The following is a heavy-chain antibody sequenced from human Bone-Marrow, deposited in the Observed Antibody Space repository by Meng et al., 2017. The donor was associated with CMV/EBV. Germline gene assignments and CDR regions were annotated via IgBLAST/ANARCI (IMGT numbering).Heavy chain of an antibody. J-gene: IGHJ6*04. CDR2: IFSNDEK. CDR3: ARTRLPSGSWRGYYGMNV. D-gene: IGHD4-11*01. CDR1: GYSLSNARMG. Sequence: SGPTLVKPTETLTLTYTVAGYSLSNARMGVSWIRQPPGKALEWLAHIFSNDEKSYSTSLKSRLTISKDTSKSQVFLTMTNMDPVDTATYYCARTRLPSGSWRGYYGMNVWAKGTTAT. V-gene: IGHV2-26*01.